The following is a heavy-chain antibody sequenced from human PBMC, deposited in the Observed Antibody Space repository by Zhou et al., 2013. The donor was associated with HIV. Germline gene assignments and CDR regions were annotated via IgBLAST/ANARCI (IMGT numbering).Heavy chain of an antibody. CDR2: IYTSGST. J-gene: IGHJ4*02. V-gene: IGHV4-4*07. CDR1: GDTITNHY. D-gene: IGHD2-8*01. Sequence: QVQLQESGPGLVKPSETLSLTCSVSGDTITNHYWSWIRQPAGNGLEYIGRIYTSGSTNYNPSLTSRVTMSVDTSKNQFSLKLSSVTAADTAVYFCARGGGIYYIQNWGQGTLVTVSS. CDR3: ARGGGIYYIQN.